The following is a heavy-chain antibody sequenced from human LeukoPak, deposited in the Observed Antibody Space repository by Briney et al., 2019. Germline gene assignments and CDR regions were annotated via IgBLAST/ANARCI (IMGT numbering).Heavy chain of an antibody. CDR3: AKDLLLIAVAGTGAFDI. D-gene: IGHD6-19*01. CDR1: GFTFGTYG. V-gene: IGHV3-23*01. CDR2: VGISDAT. Sequence: GGSLRLSCAASGFTFGTYGMNWVRQAPGKGLEWVSAVGISDATYYAGSVKGRFTISRDNSKNTLYLQMNSLRAEDTAVYYCAKDLLLIAVAGTGAFDIWGQGTMVTVSS. J-gene: IGHJ3*02.